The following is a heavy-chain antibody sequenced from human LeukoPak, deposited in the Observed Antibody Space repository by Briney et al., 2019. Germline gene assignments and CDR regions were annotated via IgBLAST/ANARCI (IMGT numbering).Heavy chain of an antibody. CDR2: IYYSGST. Sequence: SETPSLTCTVSGGSISSYYWSWIRQPPGKGLEWIGYIYYSGSTNYNPSLRSRVTISVDTSKNQFSLNLSSVTAADTAVYYCARGQESSGYVGEDEFDYWGQGTLVTVSS. J-gene: IGHJ4*02. D-gene: IGHD3-22*01. CDR3: ARGQESSGYVGEDEFDY. CDR1: GGSISSYY. V-gene: IGHV4-59*01.